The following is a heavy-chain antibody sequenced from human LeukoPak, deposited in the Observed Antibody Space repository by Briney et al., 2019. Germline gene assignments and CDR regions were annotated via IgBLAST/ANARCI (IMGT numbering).Heavy chain of an antibody. CDR2: MNPNSGNT. Sequence: ASAKVSCKASGYTFTSYDINWVRQATGQGLEWMGWMNPNSGNTGYAQKFQGRVTMTRNTSISTAYMELSSLRSEDTAVYYCAGGDARYDILTGYSHFDYWGQGTLVTVSS. CDR3: AGGDARYDILTGYSHFDY. D-gene: IGHD3-9*01. J-gene: IGHJ4*02. V-gene: IGHV1-8*01. CDR1: GYTFTSYD.